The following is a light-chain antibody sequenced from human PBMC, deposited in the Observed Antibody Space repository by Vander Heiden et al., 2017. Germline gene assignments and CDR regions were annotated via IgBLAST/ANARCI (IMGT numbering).Light chain of an antibody. CDR1: QSISSY. V-gene: IGKV1-39*01. CDR2: AAS. CDR3: QQSDSTLRT. Sequence: DLQMPQSPSSLSASVGDRVTITCRASQSISSYLNWYQQKPGKAPKLLIYAASSLQSGVPSRFSGSGSGTDFTLTISSLQPEDFATYYCQQSDSTLRTFGQGTKVEIK. J-gene: IGKJ1*01.